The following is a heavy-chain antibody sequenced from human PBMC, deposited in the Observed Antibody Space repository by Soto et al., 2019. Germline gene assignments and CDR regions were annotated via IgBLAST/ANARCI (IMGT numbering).Heavy chain of an antibody. CDR1: GFSVSSNY. Sequence: GGSLRLSCAASGFSVSSNYMSWVRQSPGKGLELVSVIYRGGGNTYYTDSVKGRFTISRDNFKDTVYLQMNSLRREDTAVYYCAKRQGQAWSRDYFYYYGMDVWGLGTTVTVSS. V-gene: IGHV3-53*05. D-gene: IGHD1-26*01. CDR3: AKRQGQAWSRDYFYYYGMDV. J-gene: IGHJ6*02. CDR2: IYRGGGNT.